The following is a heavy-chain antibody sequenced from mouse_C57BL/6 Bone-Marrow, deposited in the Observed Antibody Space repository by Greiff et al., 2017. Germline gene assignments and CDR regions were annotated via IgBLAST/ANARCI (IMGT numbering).Heavy chain of an antibody. V-gene: IGHV14-4*01. Sequence: EVKLQQPGAELVRPGSSVKLSCTASGFNIKDDYMHWVKQRPEQGLEWIGWIDPENGDTEYASKFQGKATITADTSSNTAYLQLSSLTSEDTAVYYCTTYGPYAMDYWGQGTSVTVSS. D-gene: IGHD1-2*01. CDR3: TTYGPYAMDY. J-gene: IGHJ4*01. CDR1: GFNIKDDY. CDR2: IDPENGDT.